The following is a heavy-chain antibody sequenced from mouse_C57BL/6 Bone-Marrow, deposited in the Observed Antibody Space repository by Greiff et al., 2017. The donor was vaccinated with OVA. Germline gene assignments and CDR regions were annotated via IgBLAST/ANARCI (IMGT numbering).Heavy chain of an antibody. CDR2: INPGSGYT. Sequence: SGAELAKPGASVRLSCKASGYTFTTYWMHWVKQRPGQGLDWIGYINPGSGYTKYNQKFKDKATLTADKSSSTAYMQLSSLTYEDSAVYFCARDYGSYGFSYWGQGTLVTVSA. J-gene: IGHJ3*01. CDR1: GYTFTTYW. CDR3: ARDYGSYGFSY. D-gene: IGHD1-1*01. V-gene: IGHV1-7*01.